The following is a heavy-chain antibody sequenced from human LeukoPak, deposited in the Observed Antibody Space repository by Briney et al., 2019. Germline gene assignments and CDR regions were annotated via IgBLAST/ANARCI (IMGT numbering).Heavy chain of an antibody. V-gene: IGHV3-7*03. Sequence: GGSLRLSCAASGFTFSSYWMSWVRQAPGKGLEWVAIIKQDGSEKYYVDSVKGRFTISRDNAEKSLYLQMNSLRAADTAVYYCATSRTSDYWGQGTLVTVSA. CDR1: GFTFSSYW. J-gene: IGHJ4*02. CDR3: ATSRTSDY. D-gene: IGHD1-14*01. CDR2: IKQDGSEK.